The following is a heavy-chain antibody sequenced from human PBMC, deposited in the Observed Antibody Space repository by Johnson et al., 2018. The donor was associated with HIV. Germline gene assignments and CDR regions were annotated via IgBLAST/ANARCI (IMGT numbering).Heavy chain of an antibody. J-gene: IGHJ3*02. CDR2: IKQDGSEK. CDR1: GFTFSSYW. Sequence: EVQLVESGGGLVQPGGSLRLSCAASGFTFSSYWMSWVRQAPGKGLEWVANIKQDGSEKYYVDSVKGRFTISRDNAKNSLYLQMNSLRAEDTAVYYCARDRSTPQPYYYDSSGYRGYSAFDIWGQGTMVTVSS. D-gene: IGHD3-22*01. CDR3: ARDRSTPQPYYYDSSGYRGYSAFDI. V-gene: IGHV3-7*05.